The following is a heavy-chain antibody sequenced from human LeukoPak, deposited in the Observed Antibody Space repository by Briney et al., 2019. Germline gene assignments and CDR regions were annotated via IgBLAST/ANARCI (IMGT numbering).Heavy chain of an antibody. CDR1: GFTFSSDY. V-gene: IGHV3-53*01. J-gene: IGHJ6*03. CDR2: IYSGGST. CDR3: ARGRYSSSWYVGNYYYYYYMDV. D-gene: IGHD6-13*01. Sequence: GGSLRLSCAASGFTFSSDYMSWVRQAPGKGLEWVSVIYSGGSTYYADSVKGRFTISRDNSKNTLYLQMNSLRAEDTAVYYCARGRYSSSWYVGNYYYYYYMDVWGKGTTVTVSS.